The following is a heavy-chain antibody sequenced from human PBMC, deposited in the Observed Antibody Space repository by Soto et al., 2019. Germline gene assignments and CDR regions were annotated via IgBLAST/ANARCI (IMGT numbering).Heavy chain of an antibody. J-gene: IGHJ6*02. CDR1: GFTFSSYG. V-gene: IGHV3-30*18. CDR2: ISYDGSNK. D-gene: IGHD1-26*01. Sequence: SLRLSCAASGFTFSSYGMHWVRQAPGKGLEWVAVISYDGSNKYYADSVKGRFTISRDNSKNTLYLQMNSLRAEDTAVYYCAKDLAGATTYYYYGMDVWGQGTTVTVSS. CDR3: AKDLAGATTYYYYGMDV.